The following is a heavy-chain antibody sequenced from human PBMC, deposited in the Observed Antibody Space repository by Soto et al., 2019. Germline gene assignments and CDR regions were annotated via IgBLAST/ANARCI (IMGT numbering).Heavy chain of an antibody. CDR3: ARVNTGHFFFDY. J-gene: IGHJ4*02. D-gene: IGHD3-3*01. Sequence: PSETLSLTCTVSGGSISSGGDNWSWIRQHPGKGLEWIGYIYYSGNTYYNPSLSSRVTMSVDTSRNQFSLKLSSVTAADTAVYYCARVNTGHFFFDYWGQGALVTVSS. CDR2: IYYSGNT. CDR1: GGSISSGGDN. V-gene: IGHV4-31*03.